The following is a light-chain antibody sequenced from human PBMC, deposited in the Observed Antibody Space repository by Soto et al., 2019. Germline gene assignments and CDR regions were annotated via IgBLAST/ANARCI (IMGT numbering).Light chain of an antibody. J-gene: IGKJ2*01. V-gene: IGKV3-20*01. CDR1: QSVSSNY. CDR3: QQYGSSPYT. CDR2: AAS. Sequence: EIVLTQSPGTLSLSPGERATLSCRASQSVSSNYLAWYQQKSGQAPRLLIFAASSRATGIPDRFSGSGSGTDFTLTISRLEPEDFAVYYCQQYGSSPYTFGQGTKLEIK.